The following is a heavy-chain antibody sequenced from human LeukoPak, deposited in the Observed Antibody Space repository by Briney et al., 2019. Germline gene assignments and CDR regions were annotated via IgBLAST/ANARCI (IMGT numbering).Heavy chain of an antibody. D-gene: IGHD3-10*01. CDR3: ARGLRGSVEY. CDR1: AYIFTDYY. CDR2: INPDSGVT. J-gene: IGHJ4*02. Sequence: ASVKVSCTASAYIFTDYYIHWVRQAPGQGLEWMGWINPDSGVTNFAQTFQGRVTMTRDTSISTAYMEVSSLTSDDTAMYYCARGLRGSVEYWGQGTLVTVSS. V-gene: IGHV1-2*02.